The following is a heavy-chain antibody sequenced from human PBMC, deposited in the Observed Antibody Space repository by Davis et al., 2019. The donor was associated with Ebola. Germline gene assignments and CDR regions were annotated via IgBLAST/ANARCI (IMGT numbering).Heavy chain of an antibody. CDR1: GFTFNSFW. CDR2: IRQDGREK. CDR3: AKSGLSFGVVKYHYGMDV. J-gene: IGHJ6*04. D-gene: IGHD3-3*01. V-gene: IGHV3-7*03. Sequence: PGGSLRLSCAASGFTFNSFWMSWVRQAPGKGLEWVANIRQDGREKHYVDSVKGRFTISRDNTKNSLFLQMNSLRAEDTAVYYCAKSGLSFGVVKYHYGMDVWGKGTTVTVSS.